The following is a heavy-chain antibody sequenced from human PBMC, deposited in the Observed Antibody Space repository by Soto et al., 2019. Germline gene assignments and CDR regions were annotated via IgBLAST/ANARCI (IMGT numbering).Heavy chain of an antibody. V-gene: IGHV3-23*01. CDR2: ISGSDGST. Sequence: VQLLESGGGLVQPGGSLRLSCAASGFTFSNYAMSWVRQAPGKGLEWVSGISGSDGSTYYADSVKGRFTISRDNSKNKLYLQMNSLRAEDTAVYYCAKDRERDAWYEDYWGQGTLVTVSS. D-gene: IGHD6-13*01. CDR3: AKDRERDAWYEDY. J-gene: IGHJ4*02. CDR1: GFTFSNYA.